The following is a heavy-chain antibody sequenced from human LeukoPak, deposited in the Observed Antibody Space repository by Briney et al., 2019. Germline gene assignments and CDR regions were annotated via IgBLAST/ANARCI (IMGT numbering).Heavy chain of an antibody. V-gene: IGHV4-59*08. J-gene: IGHJ4*02. CDR3: ARMNLSIGSGSYLFDY. CDR1: GGSISSYY. CDR2: IYYSGST. D-gene: IGHD1-26*01. Sequence: SGPTLVNPSEPLSLTCTVSGGSISSYYWSWIRQPPGKGLEWIGYIYYSGSTNYNPSLKSRVTISVDTSKNQFSLKLSSVTAADTAVYYCARMNLSIGSGSYLFDYWGQGTLVTVSS.